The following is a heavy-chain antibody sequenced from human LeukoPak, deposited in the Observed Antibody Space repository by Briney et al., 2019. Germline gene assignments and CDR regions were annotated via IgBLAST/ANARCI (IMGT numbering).Heavy chain of an antibody. CDR1: GYTFTGYY. V-gene: IGHV1-2*02. CDR2: INPNSGGT. D-gene: IGHD6-13*01. CDR3: AKERVRQQLVGYYYYGMDV. Sequence: ASVKVSCKASGYTFTGYYMHWVRQAPGQGLEWMGWINPNSGGTNYAQKFQGRVTMTRDTSISTAYMELSRLRAEDTALYYCAKERVRQQLVGYYYYGMDVWGQGTTVTVSS. J-gene: IGHJ6*02.